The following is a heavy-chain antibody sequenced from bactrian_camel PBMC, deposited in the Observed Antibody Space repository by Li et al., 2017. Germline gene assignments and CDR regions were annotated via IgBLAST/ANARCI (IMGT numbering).Heavy chain of an antibody. CDR3: AASSSDTALLLVRDDYNY. J-gene: IGHJ4*01. V-gene: IGHV3S63*01. Sequence: QVQLVESGGGSEEAGGSLRLSCVGSGYNPSSYTSPYCMAWFRQSPGKEREGVARINTRYGVTYYADSVKGRFTISQGNSKNSLYLQMNSLKPEGTAIYNCAASSSDTALLLVRDDYNYWGQGTQVTVS. CDR1: GYNPSSYTSPYC. CDR2: INTRYGVT. D-gene: IGHD1*01.